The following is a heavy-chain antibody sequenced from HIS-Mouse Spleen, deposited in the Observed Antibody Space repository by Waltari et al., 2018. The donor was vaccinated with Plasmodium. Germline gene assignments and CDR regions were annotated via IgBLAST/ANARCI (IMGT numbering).Heavy chain of an antibody. D-gene: IGHD6-13*01. J-gene: IGHJ4*02. CDR1: GFSLSTSGVG. Sequence: QITFKESGPTLVKPTQTLTLTCTFSGFSLSTSGVGVGWIRQPPGKALEWLALIYWDDDKRYSPSLKSRLTITKDTSKNQVVLTMTNMDPVDTATYYCAHSRSSFDYWGQGTLVTVSS. CDR2: IYWDDDK. V-gene: IGHV2-5*02. CDR3: AHSRSSFDY.